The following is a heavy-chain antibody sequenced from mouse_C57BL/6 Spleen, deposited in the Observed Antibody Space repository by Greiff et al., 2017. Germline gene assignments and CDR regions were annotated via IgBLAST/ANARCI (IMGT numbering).Heavy chain of an antibody. CDR1: GYAFTNYL. Sequence: QVQLKQSGAELVRPGTSVKVSCKASGYAFTNYLIEWVKQRPGQGLEWIGVITPGRGGTNYNEKFKGKATLTADKSSSTAYMQLSSLTSEDSAVYFCARGVEKAYWGQGTLVTVSA. J-gene: IGHJ3*01. D-gene: IGHD1-1*01. CDR3: ARGVEKAY. CDR2: ITPGRGGT. V-gene: IGHV1-54*01.